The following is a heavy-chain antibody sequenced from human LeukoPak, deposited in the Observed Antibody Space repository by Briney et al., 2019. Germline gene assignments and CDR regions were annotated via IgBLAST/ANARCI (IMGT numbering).Heavy chain of an antibody. CDR3: ARDSRIAVAATDY. J-gene: IGHJ4*02. Sequence: IGSIYYSGSTYYNPSLKSRVTISVDTSKNQFSLKLSSVTAADTAVYYCARDSRIAVAATDYWGQGTLVTVSS. CDR2: IYYSGST. V-gene: IGHV4-39*07. D-gene: IGHD6-19*01.